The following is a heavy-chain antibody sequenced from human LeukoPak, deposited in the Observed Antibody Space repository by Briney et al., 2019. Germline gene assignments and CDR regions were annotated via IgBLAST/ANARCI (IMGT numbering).Heavy chain of an antibody. Sequence: GGSLRLSCAASGFTVSSNYMSWVRQAPGKGLEWVSVIYSGGSTYYADSVKGRFTISRDNSKNTLYLQMNSLRAEDTAVYYCARIVVVPAAIDYFDYWGQGTLVTVSS. CDR2: IYSGGST. CDR1: GFTVSSNY. CDR3: ARIVVVPAAIDYFDY. D-gene: IGHD2-2*01. V-gene: IGHV3-66*01. J-gene: IGHJ4*02.